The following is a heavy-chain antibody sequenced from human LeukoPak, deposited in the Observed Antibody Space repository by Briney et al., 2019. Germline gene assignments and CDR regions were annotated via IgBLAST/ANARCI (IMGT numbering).Heavy chain of an antibody. Sequence: SETLSLTCAVYGGSFSGYYWSWIRQPPGKGLEWIGEINHSGSTNYNPSLKSRVTISVDTSKNQFSLKLSSVTAADTAVYYCARGTKLGNWFDPWGQGTLVTVSS. CDR2: INHSGST. D-gene: IGHD7-27*01. CDR3: ARGTKLGNWFDP. V-gene: IGHV4-34*01. CDR1: GGSFSGYY. J-gene: IGHJ5*02.